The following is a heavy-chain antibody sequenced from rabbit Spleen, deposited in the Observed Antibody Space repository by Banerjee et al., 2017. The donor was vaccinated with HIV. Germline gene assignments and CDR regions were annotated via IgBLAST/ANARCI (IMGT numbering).Heavy chain of an antibody. J-gene: IGHJ4*01. CDR1: GFSFSGSYW. V-gene: IGHV1S45*01. CDR3: ARDSAGREDFNL. Sequence: QEQLVEYGGDLVKPGASLTLTCTASGFSFSGSYWICWVRQAPGKGVEWIGCISTRSGGTWYATWAKGRFTITKTSTTVTLQMTSLTAADTATYFCARDSAGREDFNLWGPGTLVTVS. D-gene: IGHD4-2*01. CDR2: ISTRSGGT.